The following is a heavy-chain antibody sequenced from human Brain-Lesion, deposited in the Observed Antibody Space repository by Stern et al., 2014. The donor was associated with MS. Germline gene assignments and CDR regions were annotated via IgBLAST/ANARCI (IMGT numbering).Heavy chain of an antibody. J-gene: IGHJ4*02. D-gene: IGHD2-2*01. CDR2: ISTTASTI. V-gene: IGHV3-11*01. CDR3: TISSSRYYFDS. CDR1: GFIFSDYS. Sequence: VQLGQSGGTLVKPGGSLRLSCAASGFIFSDYSMNWVRQAPGPGLERVSYISTTASTIYYADSVKGRFTISRDNTKNSLFLQMSSLRAEDTAVYYCTISSSRYYFDSWGLGTLVTVSS.